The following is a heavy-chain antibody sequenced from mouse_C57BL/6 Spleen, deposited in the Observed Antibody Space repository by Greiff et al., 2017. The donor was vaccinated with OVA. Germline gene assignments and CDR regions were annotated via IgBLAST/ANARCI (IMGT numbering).Heavy chain of an antibody. CDR2: INPNNGGT. CDR3: ARKEVYYSFAY. CDR1: GYTFPDYY. J-gene: IGHJ3*01. Sequence: EVQLQQSGPELVKPGASVKISCKASGYTFPDYYMNWVKQSHGKSLEWIGDINPNNGGTSYNQKFKGKATLTVDKSSSTAYMELRSLTSEDSAVYYCARKEVYYSFAYWGQGTLVTVSA. V-gene: IGHV1-26*01. D-gene: IGHD1-1*01.